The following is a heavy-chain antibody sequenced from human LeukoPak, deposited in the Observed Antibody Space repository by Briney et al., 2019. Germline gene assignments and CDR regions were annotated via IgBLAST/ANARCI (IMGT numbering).Heavy chain of an antibody. CDR2: ISGTSSPR. Sequence: GGSLRLSCAASGFTFSSYSMNWVRQAPGKGLEWVSYISGTSSPRYYADSVKGRFTITRDNAKDSLYLQMNSLRAEDTAVYYCARDVYGDYAIDYWGQGTLVTVSS. D-gene: IGHD4-17*01. CDR1: GFTFSSYS. CDR3: ARDVYGDYAIDY. V-gene: IGHV3-48*04. J-gene: IGHJ4*02.